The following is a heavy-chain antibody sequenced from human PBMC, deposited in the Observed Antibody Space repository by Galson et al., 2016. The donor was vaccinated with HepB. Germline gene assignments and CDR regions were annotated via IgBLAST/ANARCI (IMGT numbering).Heavy chain of an antibody. D-gene: IGHD4-17*01. V-gene: IGHV1-18*04. CDR1: GYTFTSYA. J-gene: IGHJ4*02. CDR2: ISTYNGNR. CDR3: ARGARPLTAVMHRRGHLDC. Sequence: SVKVSCKASGYTFTSYAIYWVRQAPGQGLEWMGWISTYNGNRNYAQKFQGRVTMTTDTSTSTAYMELRTLRSDDTGVYYCARGARPLTAVMHRRGHLDCWGQGTLVTVSS.